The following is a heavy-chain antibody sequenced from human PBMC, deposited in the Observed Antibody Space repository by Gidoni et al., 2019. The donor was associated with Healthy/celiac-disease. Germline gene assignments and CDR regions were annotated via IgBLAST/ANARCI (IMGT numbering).Heavy chain of an antibody. J-gene: IGHJ3*02. V-gene: IGHV1-46*01. Sequence: QVQLVQSGAEVKKPGASVTVSCKASGYTFTSYYMHWVRQAPGQGLEWMGIINPSGGSTSYAQKFQGRVTMTRDTSTSTVYMELSSLRSEDTAVYYCARSSPHDAFDIWGQGTMVTVSS. CDR2: INPSGGST. CDR3: ARSSPHDAFDI. CDR1: GYTFTSYY.